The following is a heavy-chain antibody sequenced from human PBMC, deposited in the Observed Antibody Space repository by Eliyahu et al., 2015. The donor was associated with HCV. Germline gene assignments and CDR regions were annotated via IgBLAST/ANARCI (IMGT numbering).Heavy chain of an antibody. V-gene: IGHV4-34*01. CDR2: INHSGST. D-gene: IGHD2-2*01. J-gene: IGHJ4*02. CDR1: GGSFSGYY. Sequence: QVQLQQWGAGLLKPSETLSLTCAVYGGSFSGYYWSWXRQPPGKGLEWIGEINHSGSTNYNPSLKSRVTISVDTSKNQFSLKLSSVTAADTAVYYCARGFDWGRYCSSTSCYGGNYYFDYWGQGTLVTVSS. CDR3: ARGFDWGRYCSSTSCYGGNYYFDY.